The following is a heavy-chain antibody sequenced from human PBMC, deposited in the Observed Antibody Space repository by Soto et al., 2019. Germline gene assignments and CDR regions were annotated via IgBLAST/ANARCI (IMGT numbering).Heavy chain of an antibody. Sequence: EVQLVESGGGLVQPGGSLRLSCAASGFTFSNSWMTWVRQAPGKGLEWVANIKQDGSQKYYVDSVKGRFTISRDNAKNSLYLQMNSLRAEDTAVYYCVGGTKAGNWGQGTLLTVSS. CDR2: IKQDGSQK. CDR3: VGGTKAGN. CDR1: GFTFSNSW. D-gene: IGHD6-19*01. J-gene: IGHJ4*02. V-gene: IGHV3-7*02.